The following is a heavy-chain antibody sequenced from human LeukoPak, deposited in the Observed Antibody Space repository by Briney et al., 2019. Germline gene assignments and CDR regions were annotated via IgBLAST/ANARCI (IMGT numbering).Heavy chain of an antibody. CDR2: FYFSGTS. Sequence: PSETLSLTCSVSGASIIDYYWSWIRQSPGKGLECIGYFYFSGTSTFNPSLQSRVTMSVDASKNQFSLKLTSVTAADTAVYYCVRHVTTGFNLFEYWGQGTLVTVSS. CDR3: VRHVTTGFNLFEY. CDR1: GASIIDYY. V-gene: IGHV4-59*08. D-gene: IGHD5-24*01. J-gene: IGHJ4*02.